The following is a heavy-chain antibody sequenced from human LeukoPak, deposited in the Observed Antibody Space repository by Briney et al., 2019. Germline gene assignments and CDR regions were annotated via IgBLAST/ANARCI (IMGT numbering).Heavy chain of an antibody. CDR2: INANSGGT. CDR1: GYTFADYF. D-gene: IGHD1-26*01. Sequence: ASVKVSCKTSGYTFADYFIHWVRQAPGQGLEYMGRINANSGGTEYQQKFQGRVTMTRDMSISTAYVEVIWLISDDTAICYCARDVSSTPNWEFDYWGQGTTVTVSS. V-gene: IGHV1-2*06. CDR3: ARDVSSTPNWEFDY. J-gene: IGHJ4*02.